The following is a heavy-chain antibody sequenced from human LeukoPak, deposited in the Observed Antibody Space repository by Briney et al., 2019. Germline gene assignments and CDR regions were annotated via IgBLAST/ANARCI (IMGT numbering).Heavy chain of an antibody. D-gene: IGHD3-22*01. CDR2: VKSKAYGGTT. CDR3: TPGDSSSPL. J-gene: IGHJ4*02. V-gene: IGHV3-15*01. CDR1: GFTFSNAW. Sequence: GGSLRLSCAASGFTFSNAWMNWVRQAPGKGLEWVGRVKSKAYGGTTEYAAPVKGRFTISRDDSKNTLYLQMNSLKTEYAAVYYCTPGDSSSPLWGQGTLVTVSS.